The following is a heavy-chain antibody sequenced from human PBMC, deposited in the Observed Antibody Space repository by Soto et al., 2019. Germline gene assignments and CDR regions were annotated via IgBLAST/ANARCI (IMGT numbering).Heavy chain of an antibody. CDR1: GYSFTSNW. CDR3: ARPPSGTTTFFDS. CDR2: IYPSDSDT. Sequence: EVQLVQSGPEVKKSGESLKISCKGSGYSFTSNWIGWVRQMLGKGLEWMGIIYPSDSDTRYSPSFQGQVTISADKSISTAYLQWSSLKASDTAMYYCARPPSGTTTFFDSWGQGTLVTVSS. D-gene: IGHD1-7*01. V-gene: IGHV5-51*03. J-gene: IGHJ4*02.